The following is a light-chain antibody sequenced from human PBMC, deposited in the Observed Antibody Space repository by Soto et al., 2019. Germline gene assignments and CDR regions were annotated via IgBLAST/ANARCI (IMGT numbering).Light chain of an antibody. Sequence: QSVLTQPASVSGSPGQSITISCTGTSSDVGGYNYVSWYQQHPGKVPKLMIYEVSNRPSGVSNRFSGSKSGNTASLIISGLQAEDEADYYCSSFTSGSTLFGTGTKLTVL. CDR3: SSFTSGSTL. CDR2: EVS. J-gene: IGLJ1*01. V-gene: IGLV2-14*01. CDR1: SSDVGGYNY.